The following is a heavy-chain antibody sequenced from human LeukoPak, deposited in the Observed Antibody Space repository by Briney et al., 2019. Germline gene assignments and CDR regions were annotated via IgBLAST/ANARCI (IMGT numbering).Heavy chain of an antibody. J-gene: IGHJ4*02. Sequence: SETLSLTCAVSGGSISSSPYYWGWIRQPPGKGLEWIGSLYYSGSTCYSPSLKSRVTISVDTSKNQFSLKLSSVTAADTAVYYCARQFGDSSGLHPTVDYWGQGTLVTVSS. D-gene: IGHD3-10*01. CDR1: GGSISSSPYY. V-gene: IGHV4-39*01. CDR2: LYYSGST. CDR3: ARQFGDSSGLHPTVDY.